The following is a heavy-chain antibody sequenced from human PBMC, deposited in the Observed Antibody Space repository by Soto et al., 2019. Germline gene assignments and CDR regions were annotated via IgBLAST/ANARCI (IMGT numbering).Heavy chain of an antibody. CDR2: TYHSGST. CDR1: GGSISSGGYS. V-gene: IGHV4-30-2*01. Sequence: PSETLSLTCAVSGGSISSGGYSWSWIRQPPGKGLEWIGYTYHSGSTYYNPSLKSRVTISADRSKNQFSLKLSSVTAADTAVYYCATLTTVFSAFDIWGQGTMVTVSS. J-gene: IGHJ3*02. D-gene: IGHD4-4*01. CDR3: ATLTTVFSAFDI.